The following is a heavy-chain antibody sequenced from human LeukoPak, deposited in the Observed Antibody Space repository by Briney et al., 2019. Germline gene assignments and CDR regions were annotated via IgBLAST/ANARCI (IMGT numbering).Heavy chain of an antibody. CDR3: ARDVSEAFDI. CDR2: IYSGGST. Sequence: GGSLRLSCAASGFTVSSNHMSWVRQAPGKGLEWVSVIYSGGSTYYADSVKGRFTISRDNSKNTLYLQMNSLRAEDTAVYYCARDVSEAFDIWGQGTMVTVSS. J-gene: IGHJ3*02. CDR1: GFTVSSNH. D-gene: IGHD5/OR15-5a*01. V-gene: IGHV3-66*01.